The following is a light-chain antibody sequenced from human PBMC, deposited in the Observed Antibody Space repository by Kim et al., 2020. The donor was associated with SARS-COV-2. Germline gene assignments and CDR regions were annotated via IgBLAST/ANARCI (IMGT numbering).Light chain of an antibody. J-gene: IGKJ5*01. CDR3: MQGTYWPLT. V-gene: IGKV2-30*01. Sequence: DVVMTQSPLSLPVTLGQPASISCKSGQSLVSSDGHTYLNWFQQRPGQSPRRLIYKVSNRDSGVPDRFSGSGSGTDFTLKISRVGAEDVGVYYCMQGTYWPLTFGQGTRLEIK. CDR1: QSLVSSDGHTY. CDR2: KVS.